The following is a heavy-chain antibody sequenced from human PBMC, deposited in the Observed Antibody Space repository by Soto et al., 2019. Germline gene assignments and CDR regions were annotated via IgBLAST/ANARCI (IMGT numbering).Heavy chain of an antibody. CDR1: GGTFSSYA. D-gene: IGHD2-21*02. CDR3: ASSLAYCGGDCYPNWFDP. J-gene: IGHJ5*02. Sequence: QVQLVQSGAEVKKPGSSVKVSCKASGGTFSSYAISWVRQAPGQGLEWMGGIIPIFGTANYAQKFQGRVTITADESTSTAYMALSSLRSEDTAVYYCASSLAYCGGDCYPNWFDPWCQGTLVTVSS. CDR2: IIPIFGTA. V-gene: IGHV1-69*01.